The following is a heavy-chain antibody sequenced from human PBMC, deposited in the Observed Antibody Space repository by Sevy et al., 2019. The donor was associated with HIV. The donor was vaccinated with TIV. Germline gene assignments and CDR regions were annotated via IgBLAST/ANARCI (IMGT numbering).Heavy chain of an antibody. D-gene: IGHD4-17*01. CDR2: VSYHGWNK. J-gene: IGHJ6*02. CDR1: GFTFSSYG. Sequence: GGSLRRSCAGSGFTFSSYGVHWVRQTPGKGLEWVAFVSYHGWNKFYADSVKGRFTISRDNSNNTLYLQMNSLRPEDTAVYYCAKVQEKGDYGDYYYYYGMDVWGQGTTVTVSS. CDR3: AKVQEKGDYGDYYYYYGMDV. V-gene: IGHV3-30*18.